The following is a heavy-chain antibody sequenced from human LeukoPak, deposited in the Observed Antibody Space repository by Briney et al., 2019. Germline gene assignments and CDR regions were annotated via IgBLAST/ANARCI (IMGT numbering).Heavy chain of an antibody. J-gene: IGHJ6*02. D-gene: IGHD6-19*01. CDR3: AREIAVAGPYYGMDV. V-gene: IGHV1-69*13. Sequence: ASVKVSCKASGGTFSSYAISWVRQAPGQGLEWMGGIIPIFGTANYAQKFQGRVTITADESTSTAYMELSSLRSEDTAVYYCAREIAVAGPYYGMDVWGQGTTVTVSS. CDR1: GGTFSSYA. CDR2: IIPIFGTA.